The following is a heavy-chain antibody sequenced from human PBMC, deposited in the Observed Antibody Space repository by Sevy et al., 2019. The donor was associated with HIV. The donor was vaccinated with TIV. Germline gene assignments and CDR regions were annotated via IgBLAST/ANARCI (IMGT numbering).Heavy chain of an antibody. CDR2: VSVSGAST. D-gene: IGHD2-21*01. Sequence: GGSLRLSCAASGFTFSSYAMTWVRQAPGKGLEWVSTVSVSGASTYYADSVKGRFTISRDNSKYTLYLQMNSLRAEDTAVYYCAKDVGVVVVHLYFDYWGQGTLVTVSS. J-gene: IGHJ4*02. CDR3: AKDVGVVVVHLYFDY. CDR1: GFTFSSYA. V-gene: IGHV3-23*01.